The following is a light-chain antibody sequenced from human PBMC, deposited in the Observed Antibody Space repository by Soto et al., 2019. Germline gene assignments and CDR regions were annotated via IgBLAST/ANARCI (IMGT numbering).Light chain of an antibody. Sequence: AIQMTQSPSSLSASVGDTVTFPCRASQAIRNALGWFQQRPGKPPKLLIYGISILQTGVPSRFSGSGSGTDFTLTISGLQPEDFATYYCLHDALFPYSFGQGTRLEI. CDR1: QAIRNA. V-gene: IGKV1-6*01. CDR3: LHDALFPYS. CDR2: GIS. J-gene: IGKJ2*03.